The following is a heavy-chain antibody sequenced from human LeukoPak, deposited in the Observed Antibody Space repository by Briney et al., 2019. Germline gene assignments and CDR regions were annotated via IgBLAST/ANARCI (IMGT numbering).Heavy chain of an antibody. Sequence: KPGGSLRLSCAASGFTFSSYSMNWVRQAPGKGLEWVSSISSSSSYIYYADSVKGRFTISRDNAKNSLYLQMNSLTAKDTAVYYCAKMIWFGELYPPLFDYWGQGTLVTVSS. CDR1: GFTFSSYS. D-gene: IGHD3-10*01. J-gene: IGHJ4*02. CDR3: AKMIWFGELYPPLFDY. V-gene: IGHV3-21*01. CDR2: ISSSSSYI.